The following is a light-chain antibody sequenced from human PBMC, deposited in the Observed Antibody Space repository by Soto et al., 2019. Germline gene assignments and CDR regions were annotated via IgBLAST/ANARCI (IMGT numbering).Light chain of an antibody. V-gene: IGKV1-5*01. J-gene: IGKJ1*01. CDR1: KRLSSW. Sequence: DIQMTQSPSTLSTSVGDRVTITCRASKRLSSWLAWYQKQPGKAPQLLIYDASSLKRGVPSRFSGSESGTEFTLTISSLQPDDFATYYCHQYKSYPWTFGQGTKVDIK. CDR3: HQYKSYPWT. CDR2: DAS.